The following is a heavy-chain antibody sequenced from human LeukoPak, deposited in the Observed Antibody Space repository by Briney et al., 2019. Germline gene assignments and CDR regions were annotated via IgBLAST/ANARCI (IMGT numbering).Heavy chain of an antibody. J-gene: IGHJ4*02. Sequence: PSETLSLTCTVSGGSISSYYWSWIRQPPGKGLEWIGYIYYSGSTNYNPSLKSRVTISVDTSKNQFSLKLSSVTAADTAVYYCARHRYDYVWGSYRNYFDYWGQGTLVTVPS. CDR2: IYYSGST. V-gene: IGHV4-59*08. CDR3: ARHRYDYVWGSYRNYFDY. CDR1: GGSISSYY. D-gene: IGHD3-16*02.